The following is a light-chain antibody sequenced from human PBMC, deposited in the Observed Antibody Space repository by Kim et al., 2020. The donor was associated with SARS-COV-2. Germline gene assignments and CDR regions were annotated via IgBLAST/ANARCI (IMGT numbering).Light chain of an antibody. V-gene: IGLV3-21*04. J-gene: IGLJ3*02. CDR1: NIGIKS. Sequence: SYELTQPPSVSVAPGKTARITCGGDNIGIKSVHWYQQRPGQAPVVVIYYDNDRPSGIPERFSGSNSANTATLTISSVEVGDEADYYCQVWDRSSDHWVFGGGTQLTVL. CDR2: YDN. CDR3: QVWDRSSDHWV.